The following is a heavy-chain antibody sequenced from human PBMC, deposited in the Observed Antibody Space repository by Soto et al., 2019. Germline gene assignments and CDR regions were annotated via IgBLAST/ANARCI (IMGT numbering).Heavy chain of an antibody. D-gene: IGHD6-6*01. CDR1: AGSFSGYY. CDR3: ARGHQSYSRSPRYDS. CDR2: INHSGNT. V-gene: IGHV4-34*02. Sequence: QVQLQQWGAGPLKPSETLSLTCAVYAGSFSGYYWSWVRQSPGKGLEWIGEINHSGNTNYNPSLKGRVTTSVDTSKNQVSLKMTSVTVADTAVYYCARGHQSYSRSPRYDSWGQGVLVTVSS. J-gene: IGHJ5*01.